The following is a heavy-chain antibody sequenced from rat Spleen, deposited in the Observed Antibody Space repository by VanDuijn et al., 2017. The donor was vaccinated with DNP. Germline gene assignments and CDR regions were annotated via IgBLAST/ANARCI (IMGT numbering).Heavy chain of an antibody. Sequence: EVQLVESGGGLVQPGRSLKLSCAASGFTFSNFGMYWIRQAPTKGLEWVASISLNDVNTYYRNYVKGRFTISRDGAKSTLFLQMDSLRSEDTATYYCATSTGISLYAMDAWGQGTSVTVSS. J-gene: IGHJ4*01. CDR3: ATSTGISLYAMDA. D-gene: IGHD1-9*01. V-gene: IGHV5-19*01. CDR2: ISLNDVNT. CDR1: GFTFSNFG.